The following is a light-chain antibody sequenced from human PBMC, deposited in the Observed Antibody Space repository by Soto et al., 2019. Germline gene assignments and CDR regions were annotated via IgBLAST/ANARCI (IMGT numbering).Light chain of an antibody. CDR2: GNS. CDR1: SSNIGAGYD. Sequence: QSVLTQPPSVSGAPGQRVTLSCTGSSSNIGAGYDVHWYQHLPGTAPKLLIYGNSNRPSGVPDRFSGSKSGTSASLAITGLQAEDEADYYCQSYDSSLSGVVFGGGTKVTVL. V-gene: IGLV1-40*01. CDR3: QSYDSSLSGVV. J-gene: IGLJ2*01.